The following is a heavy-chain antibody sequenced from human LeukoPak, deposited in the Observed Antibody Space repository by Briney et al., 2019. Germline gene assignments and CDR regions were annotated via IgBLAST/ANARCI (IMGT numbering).Heavy chain of an antibody. Sequence: GGSLRLSCAASGFTFSRYWMSWVRQPPGKGLEWVANINQDGSEKHYADSVKGRFTISRDNAKNSLYLQMNSLRAEDTAVCYCAREGVVNGMDVWGQGTTVTVSS. D-gene: IGHD3-22*01. CDR3: AREGVVNGMDV. CDR1: GFTFSRYW. CDR2: INQDGSEK. V-gene: IGHV3-7*01. J-gene: IGHJ6*02.